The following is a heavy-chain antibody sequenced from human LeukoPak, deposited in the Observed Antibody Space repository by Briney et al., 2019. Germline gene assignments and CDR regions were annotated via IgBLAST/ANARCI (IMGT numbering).Heavy chain of an antibody. J-gene: IGHJ1*01. CDR2: INSDGSST. D-gene: IGHD6-13*01. V-gene: IGHV3-74*01. CDR3: VREGIGEYFQH. CDR1: GVTFSSYW. Sequence: HPGGSLRLSCAASGVTFSSYWMHWVRQAPGKGLVWVSRINSDGSSTTYADSVKGRFTISRDNAKNTLYLQMNSLRAEDTAVYYCVREGIGEYFQHWGQGTLVTVSS.